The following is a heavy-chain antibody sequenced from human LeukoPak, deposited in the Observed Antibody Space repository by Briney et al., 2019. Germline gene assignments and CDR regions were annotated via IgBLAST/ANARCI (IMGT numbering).Heavy chain of an antibody. V-gene: IGHV3-11*01. CDR1: GFTFSDYY. J-gene: IGHJ4*02. CDR3: ARSIIAAALPNYFDY. CDR2: ISSSGSTI. D-gene: IGHD6-13*01. Sequence: GGSLRLSCAASGFTFSDYYMSWIRQAPGKGLEWVSYISSSGSTIYYADSVKGRFTISRDSAKNSLYLQMNSLRAEDTAVYYCARSIIAAALPNYFDYWGQGTLVTVSS.